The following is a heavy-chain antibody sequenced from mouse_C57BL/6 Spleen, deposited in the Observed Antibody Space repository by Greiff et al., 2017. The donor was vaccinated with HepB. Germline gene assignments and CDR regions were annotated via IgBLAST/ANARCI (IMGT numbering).Heavy chain of an antibody. Sequence: VQLKESGPELVKPGASVKISCKASGYSFTDYNMNWVKQSNGKSLEWIGVINPNYGTTSYNQKFKGKATLTVDQSSSTAYMQLNSLTSEDSAVYDCARSHYYGSRYAFDYWGQGTTLTVSS. CDR1: GYSFTDYN. CDR2: INPNYGTT. D-gene: IGHD1-1*01. CDR3: ARSHYYGSRYAFDY. V-gene: IGHV1-39*01. J-gene: IGHJ2*01.